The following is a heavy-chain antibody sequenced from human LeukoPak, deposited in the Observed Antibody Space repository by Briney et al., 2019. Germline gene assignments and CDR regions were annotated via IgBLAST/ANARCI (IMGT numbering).Heavy chain of an antibody. CDR1: GGSISSYY. CDR3: TRDLGYCSGGSCFDAFDI. V-gene: IGHV4-4*07. Sequence: SETLSLTCTVSGGSISSYYWSWIRQPAGKGLEWIGRIYTSGSTNYNPSLKSRVTMSVDTSKNQFSLKLSSVTAADTAVYYCTRDLGYCSGGSCFDAFDIWGQGTMVTVSS. CDR2: IYTSGST. J-gene: IGHJ3*02. D-gene: IGHD2-15*01.